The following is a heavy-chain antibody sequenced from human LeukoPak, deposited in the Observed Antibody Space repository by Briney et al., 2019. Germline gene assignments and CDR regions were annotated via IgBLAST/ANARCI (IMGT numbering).Heavy chain of an antibody. Sequence: ATVKVSYKASGYTFTTYGISWVRQAPGQGLEWMGWISAYNGNTNYAQKLQGRVTMTTDTSTSTAYMELRSLRSDDTAVYYCARDREQWSDAFDIWGQGTMVTVSS. CDR3: ARDREQWSDAFDI. V-gene: IGHV1-18*01. D-gene: IGHD6-19*01. CDR1: GYTFTTYG. J-gene: IGHJ3*02. CDR2: ISAYNGNT.